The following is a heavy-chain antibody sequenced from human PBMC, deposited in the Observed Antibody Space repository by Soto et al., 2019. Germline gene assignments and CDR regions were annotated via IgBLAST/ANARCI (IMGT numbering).Heavy chain of an antibody. Sequence: ASVKVSCKPSGYTFTSYVISWVRQAPGQGLEWMGWISAYNGNTNYAQKLQGRVTMTTDTSTSTAYMELRSLRSDDTAVYYCARGQSSSTRCRFDYWGQGTLVTVSS. J-gene: IGHJ4*02. CDR3: ARGQSSSTRCRFDY. CDR1: GYTFTSYV. D-gene: IGHD2-2*01. V-gene: IGHV1-18*01. CDR2: ISAYNGNT.